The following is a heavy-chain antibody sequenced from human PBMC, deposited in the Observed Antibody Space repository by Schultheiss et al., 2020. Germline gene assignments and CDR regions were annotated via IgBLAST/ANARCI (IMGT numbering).Heavy chain of an antibody. CDR1: GFAFGGYA. CDR2: ISGSGGST. J-gene: IGHJ4*02. D-gene: IGHD3-22*01. CDR3: ARDKANYYDSSGYSN. Sequence: GGSLRLSCAASGFAFGGYAMSWVRQAPGKGLEWVSAISGSGGSTYYADSVKGRFTISRDNSKNTLYLQMNSLRAEDTAVYYCARDKANYYDSSGYSNWGQGTLVTVSS. V-gene: IGHV3-23*01.